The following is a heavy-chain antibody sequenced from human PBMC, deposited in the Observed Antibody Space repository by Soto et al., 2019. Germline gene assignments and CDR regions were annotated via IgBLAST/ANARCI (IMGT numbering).Heavy chain of an antibody. CDR2: IYPGDSDT. Sequence: GESLKISCKASGYSFTTYWIGWVRQMPGRGLEWMGIIYPGDSDTRYSPSFQGQVTISADKSISTTYLQWSSLKASDTAMYYCARHGSSSTSNYYYYGMDVWGQGTTVTVS. V-gene: IGHV5-51*01. D-gene: IGHD3-10*01. CDR3: ARHGSSSTSNYYYYGMDV. CDR1: GYSFTTYW. J-gene: IGHJ6*02.